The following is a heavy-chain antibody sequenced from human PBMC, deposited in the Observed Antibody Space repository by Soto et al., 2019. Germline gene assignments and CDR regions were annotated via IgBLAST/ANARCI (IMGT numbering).Heavy chain of an antibody. CDR2: ISYDGSNK. J-gene: IGHJ4*02. CDR3: AKSSLTKGVCYFSY. Sequence: QVQLVESGGGVVQPGRSLRLSCAASGFTFSSYGMHWVRQAPGKGLEWVAVISYDGSNKYYADSVKGRFTISRDNSKNRWYLQLNSLGAEERVVYYGAKSSLTKGVCYFSYWGQGTLVTVSS. V-gene: IGHV3-30*18. D-gene: IGHD2-8*01. CDR1: GFTFSSYG.